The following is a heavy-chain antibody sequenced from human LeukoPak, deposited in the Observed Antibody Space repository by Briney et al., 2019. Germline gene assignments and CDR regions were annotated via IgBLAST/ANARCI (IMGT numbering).Heavy chain of an antibody. CDR2: IRYDGSNK. D-gene: IGHD5-12*01. Sequence: GGSLRLSCAASGFTFISYGMHWVRQAPGKGLEWVAFIRYDGSNKYYADSVKGRFTISRDNSKNTLYLQMKSLRAEDTAVYYCAKGGGYEAQYYYYYMDVWGKGTTVTISS. CDR3: AKGGGYEAQYYYYYMDV. CDR1: GFTFISYG. J-gene: IGHJ6*03. V-gene: IGHV3-30*02.